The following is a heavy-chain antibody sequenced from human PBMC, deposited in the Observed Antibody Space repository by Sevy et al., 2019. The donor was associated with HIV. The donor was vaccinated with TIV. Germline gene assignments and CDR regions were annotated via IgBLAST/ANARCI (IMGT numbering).Heavy chain of an antibody. Sequence: GGSLRLSCAASEFTFSNYWRNWVRQAPGKGLEWVANIKQGGNEKYYVDSVKGRFTLSRDNAKNSVSLQMNSLRAEDTAVYYCARGGPLVDAALIPWGMDVWGQGTTVTVSS. CDR1: EFTFSNYW. CDR2: IKQGGNEK. CDR3: ARGGPLVDAALIPWGMDV. J-gene: IGHJ6*02. V-gene: IGHV3-7*01. D-gene: IGHD5-18*01.